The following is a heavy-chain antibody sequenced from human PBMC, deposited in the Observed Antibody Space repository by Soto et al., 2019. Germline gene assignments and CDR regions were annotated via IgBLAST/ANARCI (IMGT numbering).Heavy chain of an antibody. D-gene: IGHD1-26*01. CDR1: GYTFTGYY. CDR3: ARGEVGATRYYYYGMDV. CDR2: INPNSGGT. V-gene: IGHV1-2*04. Sequence: QVQLVQSGAEVKKPGASVKVSCKASGYTFTGYYMHWVRQAPGQGLEWMGWINPNSGGTNYAQKFQGWVNMTRDTSISTAYMELSRLRSDDTAVYYCARGEVGATRYYYYGMDVWGQGTTVTVSS. J-gene: IGHJ6*02.